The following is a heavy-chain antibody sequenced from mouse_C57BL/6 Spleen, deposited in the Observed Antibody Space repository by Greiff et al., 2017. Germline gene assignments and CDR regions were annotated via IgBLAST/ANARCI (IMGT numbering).Heavy chain of an antibody. CDR1: GYSFTGYY. V-gene: IGHV1-42*01. J-gene: IGHJ2*01. CDR2: INPSTGGT. Sequence: VHVKQPGPELVKPGASVKISCKASGYSFTGYYMNWVKQSPEKSLEWIGEINPSTGGTTYNQKFKAKATLTVDKSSSTAYMQLKSLTSEDSAVYYCARWHYGSADYWGQGTTLTVSS. CDR3: ARWHYGSADY. D-gene: IGHD1-1*01.